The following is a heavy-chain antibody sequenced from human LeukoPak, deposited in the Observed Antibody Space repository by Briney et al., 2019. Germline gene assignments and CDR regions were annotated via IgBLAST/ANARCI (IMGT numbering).Heavy chain of an antibody. CDR2: IYYSGST. CDR1: GGSISSYY. Sequence: SETLSLTCTVSGGSISSYYWSWIRQTPGKGLEWIGYIYYSGSTNYNPSLKSRVTISVDTSKNQFSLKPSSVTAAETAVYFCARHGASGSYLYYFDYWGQGTLVTVSS. CDR3: ARHGASGSYLYYFDY. J-gene: IGHJ4*02. D-gene: IGHD1-26*01. V-gene: IGHV4-59*08.